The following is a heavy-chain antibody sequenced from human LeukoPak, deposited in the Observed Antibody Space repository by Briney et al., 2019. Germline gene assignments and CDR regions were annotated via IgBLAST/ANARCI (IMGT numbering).Heavy chain of an antibody. CDR2: MNPNSGNT. CDR3: ARGTYDSSGYYYGY. J-gene: IGHJ4*02. Sequence: ASVKVSCKASGYTFISYDINWVRQATGQGLEWMGWMNPNSGNTGYAQKFQGRVTMTRNTSISTAYMELSSLRSEDTAVYYCARGTYDSSGYYYGYWGQGTLVTVSS. CDR1: GYTFISYD. D-gene: IGHD3-22*01. V-gene: IGHV1-8*01.